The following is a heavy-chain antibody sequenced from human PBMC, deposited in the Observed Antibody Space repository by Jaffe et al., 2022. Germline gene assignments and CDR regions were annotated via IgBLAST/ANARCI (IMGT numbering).Heavy chain of an antibody. CDR2: IYHSGST. D-gene: IGHD3-16*01. Sequence: QVQLQESGPGLVKPSGTLSLTCAVSGDSISSDNWWTWVRQSPEKGLEWIGEIYHSGSTNYNPSLKSRVTISVDKSKSQFSLELTSVTAADTAVYYCASRATLGWFWGQGNLVTVSS. V-gene: IGHV4-4*02. CDR1: GDSISSDNW. J-gene: IGHJ4*02. CDR3: ASRATLGWF.